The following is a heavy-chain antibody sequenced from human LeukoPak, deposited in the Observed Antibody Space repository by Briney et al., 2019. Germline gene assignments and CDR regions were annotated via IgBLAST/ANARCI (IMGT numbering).Heavy chain of an antibody. J-gene: IGHJ3*02. CDR1: GGSISRYY. CDR2: IYYSGST. V-gene: IGHV4-59*01. D-gene: IGHD6-19*01. CDR3: AREYSSGWHDAFDI. Sequence: SETLSLTCTVSGGSISRYYWSWIRQPPGKGLEWIGYIYYSGSTNYNPSLKSRVTISVDTSKNQFSLKLSSVTAADTAVYYCAREYSSGWHDAFDIWGQGTMVTVSS.